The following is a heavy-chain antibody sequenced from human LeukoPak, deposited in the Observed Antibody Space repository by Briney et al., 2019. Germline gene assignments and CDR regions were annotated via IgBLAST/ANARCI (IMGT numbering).Heavy chain of an antibody. CDR2: ISSSGSTI. J-gene: IGHJ4*02. CDR3: ASTARIAVAGFDY. Sequence: PGGSLRLSCAASGFTFSSYEMNWVRQAPGEGLEWVSYISSSGSTIYYADSVKGRFTISRDNAKNSLYLQMNSLRAEDTAVYYCASTARIAVAGFDYWGQGTLVTVSS. D-gene: IGHD6-19*01. CDR1: GFTFSSYE. V-gene: IGHV3-48*03.